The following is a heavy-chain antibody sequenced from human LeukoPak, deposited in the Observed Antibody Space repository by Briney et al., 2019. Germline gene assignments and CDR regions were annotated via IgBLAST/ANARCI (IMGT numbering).Heavy chain of an antibody. CDR1: GFTFSSDA. Sequence: GGSLRLSCAASGFTFSSDAMSWVRQAPGKGLEWVSAISGSGGSTYYADSVKGRFTISRDNSKNTLYLQMNSLRAEDTAVYYCAKGQDFTIFGDHDYWGQGTLVTVSS. V-gene: IGHV3-23*01. CDR2: ISGSGGST. J-gene: IGHJ4*02. CDR3: AKGQDFTIFGDHDY. D-gene: IGHD3-3*01.